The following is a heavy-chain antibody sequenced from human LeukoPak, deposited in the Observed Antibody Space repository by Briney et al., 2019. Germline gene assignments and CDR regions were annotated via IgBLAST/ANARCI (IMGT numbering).Heavy chain of an antibody. V-gene: IGHV1-2*02. CDR1: GYIFTGYY. D-gene: IGHD3-22*01. J-gene: IGHJ5*02. CDR2: INPNSGGT. CDR3: ARARRITMIVVANNWFDP. Sequence: ASVKASCKASGYIFTGYYMHWVRQAPGQGLEWMGWINPNSGGTNYAQKFQGRVTMTRDTSISTAYMELSRLRSDDTAVYYCARARRITMIVVANNWFDPWGQGTLVTVSS.